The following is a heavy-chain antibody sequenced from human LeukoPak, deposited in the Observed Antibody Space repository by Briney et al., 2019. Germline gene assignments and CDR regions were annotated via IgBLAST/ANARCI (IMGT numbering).Heavy chain of an antibody. Sequence: GGSLRLSCAASGFTFDDYAMHWVRQAPGKGLEWVSLISGDGGSTYYADSVKGRFTISRDNSKNSLYLQMNSLRTEDTALYYCAKSYYDSSGYYCYYYYYMDVWGKGTTVTVSS. J-gene: IGHJ6*03. CDR3: AKSYYDSSGYYCYYYYYMDV. CDR1: GFTFDDYA. CDR2: ISGDGGST. V-gene: IGHV3-43*02. D-gene: IGHD3-22*01.